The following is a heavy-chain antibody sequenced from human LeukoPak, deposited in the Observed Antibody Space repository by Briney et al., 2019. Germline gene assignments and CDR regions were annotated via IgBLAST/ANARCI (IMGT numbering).Heavy chain of an antibody. CDR2: ISYDGSNK. V-gene: IGHV3-30*18. CDR1: GFTFSSYA. Sequence: GGSLRLSCAASGFTFSSYAMSWVRQAPGKGLEWVAVISYDGSNKYYADSVKGRFTISRDNSKNTLYLQMNSLRAEDTAVYYCAKDHGTTLGAFDYWGQGTLVTVSS. J-gene: IGHJ4*02. CDR3: AKDHGTTLGAFDY. D-gene: IGHD1-1*01.